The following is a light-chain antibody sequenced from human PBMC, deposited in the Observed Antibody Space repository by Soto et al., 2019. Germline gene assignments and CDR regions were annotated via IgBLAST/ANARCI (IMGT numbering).Light chain of an antibody. CDR1: SGDIGSYNR. V-gene: IGLV2-14*01. J-gene: IGLJ1*01. CDR3: SSYTNINTRACV. CDR2: EVT. Sequence: QSALTHPASVSGSPVQSITISCTATSGDIGSYNRVSWYQQHPGKAPKLIIYEVTDRPSGVSNRFSGYKSGNTAYLTISGLQAADEAEYYCSSYTNINTRACVFGTGTKITVL.